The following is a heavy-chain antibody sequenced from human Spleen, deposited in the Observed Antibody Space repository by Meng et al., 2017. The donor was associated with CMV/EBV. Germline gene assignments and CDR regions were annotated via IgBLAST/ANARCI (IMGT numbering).Heavy chain of an antibody. CDR2: IRSKTDGGAT. CDR3: TTVGVRDS. Sequence: LSCAASGFHFTKAWMTWVRQAPGKGLEWVGRIRSKTDGGATDYAAPVKGRFTFSRDDSKNTVYLQMNNLKIEDTAVYYCTTVGVRDSWGQGTLVTVSS. J-gene: IGHJ5*01. CDR1: GFHFTKAW. V-gene: IGHV3-15*01. D-gene: IGHD3-3*01.